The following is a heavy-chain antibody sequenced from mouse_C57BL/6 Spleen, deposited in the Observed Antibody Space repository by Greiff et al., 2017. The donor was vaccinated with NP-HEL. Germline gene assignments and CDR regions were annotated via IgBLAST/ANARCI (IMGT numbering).Heavy chain of an antibody. CDR3: ARSTMVKGFAY. Sequence: VQLQQSGPGLVKPSQSLSLTCSVTGYSITSGYYWNWIRQFPGNKLEWMGYISYDGSNNYNPSLKNRISITRDTSKNQFFLKLNSVTTEDTATYYCARSTMVKGFAYWGQGTLVTVSA. CDR2: ISYDGSN. D-gene: IGHD2-2*01. V-gene: IGHV3-6*01. J-gene: IGHJ3*01. CDR1: GYSITSGYY.